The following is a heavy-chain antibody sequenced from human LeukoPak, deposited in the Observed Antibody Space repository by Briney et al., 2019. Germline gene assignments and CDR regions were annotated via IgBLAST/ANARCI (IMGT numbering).Heavy chain of an antibody. Sequence: PGRSLRLSCAASGFTFSSYGMHWVRQAPGKGLEWVSSISSSSSYIYYADSVKGRFTISRDNAKNSLYLQMNSLRAEDTAVYYCARGWQRRWGYSYGYFIFDYWGQGTLVTVSS. CDR3: ARGWQRRWGYSYGYFIFDY. D-gene: IGHD5-18*01. J-gene: IGHJ4*02. CDR2: ISSSSSYI. CDR1: GFTFSSYG. V-gene: IGHV3-21*01.